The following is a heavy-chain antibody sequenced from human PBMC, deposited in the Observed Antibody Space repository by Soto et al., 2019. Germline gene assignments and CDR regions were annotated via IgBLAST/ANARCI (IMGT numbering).Heavy chain of an antibody. Sequence: GGSLRLSCAASGFTFSRQAMHWVRQAPGRGLEWVAVIWYHGIDKYYADSVEGRFTISRDNSKNTVYLQMNSLRGEDTAVYYCATGFLGLCTGGNCPLDYWGQGTLVTVSS. D-gene: IGHD2-15*01. CDR1: GFTFSRQA. CDR3: ATGFLGLCTGGNCPLDY. J-gene: IGHJ4*02. V-gene: IGHV3-33*01. CDR2: IWYHGIDK.